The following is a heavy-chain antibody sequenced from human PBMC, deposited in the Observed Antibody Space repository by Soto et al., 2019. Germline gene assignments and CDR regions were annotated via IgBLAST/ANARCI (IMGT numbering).Heavy chain of an antibody. J-gene: IGHJ4*02. CDR1: GFTFSSYA. CDR2: ISGSGSTT. CDR3: AKDNGVIVGATDY. Sequence: EVQLLESGGGLVQPGGSLRLSCAASGFTFSSYAMSWVRQAPGKGLEWVSGISGSGSTTFYADSVKGRFTISRDNSKNTLFLQMNSLRDKDTAVYYCAKDNGVIVGATDYWGQGTLVSVSS. D-gene: IGHD1-26*01. V-gene: IGHV3-23*01.